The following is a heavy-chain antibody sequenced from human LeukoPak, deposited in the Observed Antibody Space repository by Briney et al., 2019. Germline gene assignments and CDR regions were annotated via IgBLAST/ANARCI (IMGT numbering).Heavy chain of an antibody. Sequence: PSETLSLTCAVYGGSFSGYYWSWIRQPPGKGLEWIGEINHSGSTNYNPSLKSRVTISVDTSKNQFSLMLSSVTAADTAVYYCARGVGSSSWYDSDNWFDPWGQGTLVTVSS. D-gene: IGHD6-13*01. CDR1: GGSFSGYY. J-gene: IGHJ5*02. V-gene: IGHV4-34*01. CDR2: INHSGST. CDR3: ARGVGSSSWYDSDNWFDP.